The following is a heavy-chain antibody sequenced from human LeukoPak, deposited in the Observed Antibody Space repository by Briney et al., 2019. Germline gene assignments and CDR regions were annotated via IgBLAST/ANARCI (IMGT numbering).Heavy chain of an antibody. V-gene: IGHV3-13*01. J-gene: IGHJ4*02. CDR1: GFTFSSYD. Sequence: GGSLRLSCAASGFTFSSYDMHWVRQATGKGLEWVSAIGTTGDTFCPGSVKGRFTISRENAKNSLYLQMNSLRAGDTAVYYCAREYRSSSGRAFDYWGQGTLVTVSS. D-gene: IGHD6-6*01. CDR3: AREYRSSSGRAFDY. CDR2: IGTTGDT.